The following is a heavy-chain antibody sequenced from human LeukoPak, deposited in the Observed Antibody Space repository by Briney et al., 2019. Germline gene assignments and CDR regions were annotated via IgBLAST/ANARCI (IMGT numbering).Heavy chain of an antibody. CDR1: GGSIINYY. CDR3: ARLKYYDSTGYSPGYYMDA. CDR2: IYITGST. D-gene: IGHD3-22*01. V-gene: IGHV4-4*07. J-gene: IGHJ6*03. Sequence: ASETLSLTCTVSGGSIINYYWSWIRQSAGTGLEWVGRIYITGSTNYNPSLQSRLSMSVDTSKNQFSLRLTSVSAADTAVYYCARLKYYDSTGYSPGYYMDAWGKGITVTVSS.